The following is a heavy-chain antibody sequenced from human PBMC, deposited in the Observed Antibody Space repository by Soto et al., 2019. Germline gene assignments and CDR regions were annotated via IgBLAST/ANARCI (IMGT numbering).Heavy chain of an antibody. V-gene: IGHV2-5*02. CDR2: IYWDDDK. Sequence: QITLKESGPTLVKPTQTLTLTCTFSGFSLSTSGVGVGWIRQPPGKALEWLALIYWDDDKRYSPSLKSSLTITKDTSKNQVVLTMTNIDPVDTATDYCAHRLENYWGGANFDSWGQGTLVTVSS. J-gene: IGHJ4*02. D-gene: IGHD1-7*01. CDR1: GFSLSTSGVG. CDR3: AHRLENYWGGANFDS.